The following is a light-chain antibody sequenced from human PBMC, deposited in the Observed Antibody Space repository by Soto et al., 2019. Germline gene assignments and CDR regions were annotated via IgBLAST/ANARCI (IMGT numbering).Light chain of an antibody. CDR3: QQYNSYPWT. CDR2: KAS. J-gene: IGKJ1*01. V-gene: IGKV1-5*03. Sequence: DIQMTQSPSTLSASVGDRVTITCRASQSISSWLAWYQQKPGKAPKLLIYKASTLESGVPSNFSGSGSGTEFTLTIRSLQPEDFATYYCQQYNSYPWTSGQGAKVDIK. CDR1: QSISSW.